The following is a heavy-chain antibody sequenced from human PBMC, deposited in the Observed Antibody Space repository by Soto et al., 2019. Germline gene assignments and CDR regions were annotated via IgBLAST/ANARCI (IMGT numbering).Heavy chain of an antibody. CDR2: IYPGDSDT. CDR3: ARNSDILTGYYGSVDI. J-gene: IGHJ3*02. V-gene: IGHV5-51*01. Sequence: PGESLKISCKGSGYSFTSYWIGWVRQMPGKGLEWMGIIYPGDSDTRYSPSFQGQVTISADKSISTAYLQWSSLKASDTAMYYCARNSDILTGYYGSVDIWGQGTMVTVSS. D-gene: IGHD3-9*01. CDR1: GYSFTSYW.